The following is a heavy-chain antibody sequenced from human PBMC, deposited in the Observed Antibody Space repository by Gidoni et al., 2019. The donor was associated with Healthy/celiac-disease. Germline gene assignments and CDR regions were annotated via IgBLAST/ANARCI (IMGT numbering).Heavy chain of an antibody. Sequence: QVQLVQSGAEVKKPGSSVKVSCKASGGTFRSYAISWVRQAPGQGLEWMGGVNPIFGTANYAQKFQGRVTITADESTSTAYMELSSLRSEDTAVYYCARGEVGVVTANLYQPFDYWGQGTLVTVSS. CDR1: GGTFRSYA. CDR2: VNPIFGTA. V-gene: IGHV1-69*01. J-gene: IGHJ4*02. D-gene: IGHD2-21*02. CDR3: ARGEVGVVTANLYQPFDY.